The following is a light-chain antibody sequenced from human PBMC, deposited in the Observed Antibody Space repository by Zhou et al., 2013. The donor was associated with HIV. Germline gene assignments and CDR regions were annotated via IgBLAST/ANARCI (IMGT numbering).Light chain of an antibody. J-gene: IGKJ2*02. Sequence: EIVLAQSPGTLSLSPGVRATLSCRASQSVTSSCLAWYQQKPGQAPRLLIYGASSRATGIPDRFSGSGSRTDFTLTISRLEPEDFAVYYCQQYGTSPSTFGQGTKLEIK. V-gene: IGKV3-20*01. CDR3: QQYGTSPST. CDR2: GAS. CDR1: QSVTSSC.